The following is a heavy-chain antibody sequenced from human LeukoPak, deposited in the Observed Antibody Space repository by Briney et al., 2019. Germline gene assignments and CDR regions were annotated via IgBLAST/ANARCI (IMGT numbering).Heavy chain of an antibody. CDR1: GGSFSGYY. CDR2: INHSGST. CDR3: AGPMFRNYYYYYGMDV. D-gene: IGHD3-10*01. J-gene: IGHJ6*02. Sequence: SETLSLTCAGYGGSFSGYYWSWIRQPPGKGLEWIREINHSGSTNYNPSLKSRVTISVDTSKNQFSLKLSSVTAADTAVYYCAGPMFRNYYYYYGMDVWGQGTTVTVSS. V-gene: IGHV4-34*01.